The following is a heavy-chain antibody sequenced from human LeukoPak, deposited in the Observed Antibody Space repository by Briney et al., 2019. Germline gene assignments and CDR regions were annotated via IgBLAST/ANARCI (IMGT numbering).Heavy chain of an antibody. D-gene: IGHD2-21*02. Sequence: SETLSLTCTVSGGSISSYYWSWIRQPAGKGLEWIWRIYTSGSTNYNPSLKSRVTMSVDTSKNQFSLKLSSVTAADTAVCYCARDRRPLWDCGGDCPNAFDIWGQGTMVTVSS. CDR3: ARDRRPLWDCGGDCPNAFDI. J-gene: IGHJ3*02. CDR1: GGSISSYY. V-gene: IGHV4-4*07. CDR2: IYTSGST.